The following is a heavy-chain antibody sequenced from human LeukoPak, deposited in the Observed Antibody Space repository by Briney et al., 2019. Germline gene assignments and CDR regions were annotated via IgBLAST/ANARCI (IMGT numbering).Heavy chain of an antibody. Sequence: PGGSLRLSCAASGFTVSSNYMRWVRQAPGKGLEGVAVIYSGGSTYYADSVKGRFTISRDNSKNTLYLQMNSLRAEDTAVYYCARDFAGIYNWFDPWGQGTLVTVSS. CDR3: ARDFAGIYNWFDP. D-gene: IGHD3-10*01. CDR2: IYSGGST. CDR1: GFTVSSNY. V-gene: IGHV3-66*01. J-gene: IGHJ5*02.